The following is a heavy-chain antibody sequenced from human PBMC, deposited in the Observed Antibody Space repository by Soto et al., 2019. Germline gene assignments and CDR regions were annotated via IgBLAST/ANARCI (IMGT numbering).Heavy chain of an antibody. D-gene: IGHD3-3*01. CDR1: GGAISTYY. CDR2: IYSSGST. V-gene: IGHV4-4*07. Sequence: SETLSLTCTVSGGAISTYYWTWIRQPAGKGLEWIGRIYSSGSTKYNPSLQSRVTMSLDTSNNQFSLRLTSITAADTAVYYCARGQRFSDWFDPWGQGTLVTVSS. J-gene: IGHJ5*02. CDR3: ARGQRFSDWFDP.